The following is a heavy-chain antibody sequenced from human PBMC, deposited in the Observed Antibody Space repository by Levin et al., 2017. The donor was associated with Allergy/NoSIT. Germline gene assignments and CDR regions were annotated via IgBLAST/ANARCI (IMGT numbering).Heavy chain of an antibody. D-gene: IGHD6-6*01. CDR1: GGSISSYY. CDR3: ASEKYSSSELGY. J-gene: IGHJ4*02. V-gene: IGHV4-4*07. CDR2: IYTSGST. Sequence: SQTLSLTCTVSGGSISSYYWSWIRQPAGKGLEWIGRIYTSGSTNYNPSLKSRVTMSVDTSKNQFSLKLSSVTAADTAVYYCASEKYSSSELGYWGQGTLVTVSS.